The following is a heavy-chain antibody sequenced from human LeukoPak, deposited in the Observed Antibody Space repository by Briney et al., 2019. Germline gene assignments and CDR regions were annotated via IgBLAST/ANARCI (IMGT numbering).Heavy chain of an antibody. V-gene: IGHV3-30*02. CDR1: GFTFSSYG. CDR3: ASEEMATINHYGMGV. CDR2: IRYDGSNK. Sequence: PGGSLRLSCAASGFTFSSYGVHWVRQAPGKGLAWAAFIRYDGSNKYYADSVKGRFTISRDNSKNTLYLQMHSLRAEDTAVYYCASEEMATINHYGMGVWGQGTTVTVSS. D-gene: IGHD5-24*01. J-gene: IGHJ6*02.